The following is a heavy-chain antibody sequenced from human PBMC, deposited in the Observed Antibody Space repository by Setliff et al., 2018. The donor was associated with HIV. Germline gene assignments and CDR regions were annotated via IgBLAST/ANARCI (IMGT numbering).Heavy chain of an antibody. J-gene: IGHJ4*02. CDR2: IYHTGST. CDR3: ARRLLPYYFDY. CDR1: GGSSSSSNW. V-gene: IGHV4-4*02. Sequence: PSETLSLTCAVSGGSSSSSNWWTWVRQPPGKGLEWIGEIYHTGSTNYNPSLKSRVTISVDTSKNQFSRKLSSVTAADTAVYYCARRLLPYYFDYWGQGTLVTVSS. D-gene: IGHD2-21*01.